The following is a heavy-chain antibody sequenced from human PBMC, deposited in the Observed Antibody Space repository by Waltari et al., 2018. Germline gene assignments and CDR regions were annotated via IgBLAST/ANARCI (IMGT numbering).Heavy chain of an antibody. Sequence: QVQLVQSGAEVKKPGASVKVSCKASGYTFTSYSMHWVRQAPGQGLEWMGTITPRGGRTTAAQRFQGSVTMTRDTSTSTVYMELSSLRSEDTAVYYCARASRYSSGLAYTTWGQGTLVTVSS. CDR1: GYTFTSYS. V-gene: IGHV1-46*01. D-gene: IGHD5-18*01. CDR2: ITPRGGRT. J-gene: IGHJ5*02. CDR3: ARASRYSSGLAYTT.